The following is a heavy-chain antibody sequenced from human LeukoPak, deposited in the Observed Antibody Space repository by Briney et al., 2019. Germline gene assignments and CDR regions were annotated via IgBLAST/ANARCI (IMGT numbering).Heavy chain of an antibody. D-gene: IGHD5/OR15-5a*01. V-gene: IGHV3-30*03. J-gene: IGHJ4*02. CDR3: ARDLRRFAAYYFDY. CDR2: ISSDGRDK. Sequence: EGSLRLSCAASGFTFSGYAMHWVRQAPGKGLEWVAVISSDGRDKHHADSVKGRFSISRDNSKNTLYLQTNSLRAEDTAVYYCARDLRRFAAYYFDYWGQGTLVTVSS. CDR1: GFTFSGYA.